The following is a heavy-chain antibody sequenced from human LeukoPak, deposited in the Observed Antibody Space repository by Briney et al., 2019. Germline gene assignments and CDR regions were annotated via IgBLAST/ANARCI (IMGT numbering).Heavy chain of an antibody. CDR1: GFNIGSYA. CDR2: ISGSGGST. CDR3: AKDLGDGYNKPEDY. J-gene: IGHJ4*02. Sequence: GGSLRLSCAASGFNIGSYAMSWVRQAPGKGLEWVSAISGSGGSTYYADSVKGRFTISRDNSKNTLYLQMNSLRAEDTAVYYCAKDLGDGYNKPEDYWGQGTLVTVSS. D-gene: IGHD5-12*01. V-gene: IGHV3-23*01.